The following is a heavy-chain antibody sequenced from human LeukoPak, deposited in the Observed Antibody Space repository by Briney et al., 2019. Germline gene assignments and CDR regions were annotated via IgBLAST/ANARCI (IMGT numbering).Heavy chain of an antibody. V-gene: IGHV1-2*02. CDR1: GYTLTSYG. CDR2: INPYSGGT. J-gene: IGHJ6*03. Sequence: ASVKVSCKASGYTLTSYGISWVRQAPGQGLEWVGWINPYSGGTNYAQKLQGRVTMTRDTSIRTAYMELSRLRSDDTAVYYCARARVATTTPNLYYTDVWGRGTTVTVSS. D-gene: IGHD5-12*01. CDR3: ARARVATTTPNLYYTDV.